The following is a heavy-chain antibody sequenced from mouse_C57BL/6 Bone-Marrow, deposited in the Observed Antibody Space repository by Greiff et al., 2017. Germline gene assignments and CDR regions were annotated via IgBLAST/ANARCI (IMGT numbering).Heavy chain of an antibody. CDR3: ARLYDGFPWFAY. CDR2: ISGGGGNT. CDR1: GFTFSSYT. Sequence: DVMLVESGGGLVKPGGSLKLSCAASGFTFSSYTMSWVRQTPEKRLEWVATISGGGGNTYYPDSVKGRFTISRDHAKNTLYLQMSSLRSEDTALYYCARLYDGFPWFAYWGQGTLVTVSA. J-gene: IGHJ3*01. D-gene: IGHD2-3*01. V-gene: IGHV5-9*01.